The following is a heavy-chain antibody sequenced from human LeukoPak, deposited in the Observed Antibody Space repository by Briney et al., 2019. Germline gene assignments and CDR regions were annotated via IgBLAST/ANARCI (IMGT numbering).Heavy chain of an antibody. V-gene: IGHV3-7*01. CDR3: ARGFSSYAY. J-gene: IGHJ4*02. CDR1: GFTFGDTW. Sequence: GGSLRLSCAASGFTFGDTWMNWVRQVPGQGLEWVANIKQDGSEKYYVDSVKGRFTISRDNAKNSLYLQMNSLRAEDTAVYYCARGFSSYAYWGQGTLVTVSS. CDR2: IKQDGSEK. D-gene: IGHD2-2*01.